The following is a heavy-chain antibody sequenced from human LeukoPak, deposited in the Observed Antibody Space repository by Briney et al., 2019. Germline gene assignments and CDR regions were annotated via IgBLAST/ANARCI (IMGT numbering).Heavy chain of an antibody. CDR2: IYYSGST. D-gene: IGHD6-19*01. CDR3: ARHYSSGWYARPGYWFDP. CDR1: GGSISSGSYY. J-gene: IGHJ5*02. V-gene: IGHV4-39*01. Sequence: SQTLSLTCTVSGGSISSGSYYWGWIRQPPGKGLEWIGSIYYSGSTYYNPSLKSRVTISVDTSKNQFSLKLSSVTAADTAVYYCARHYSSGWYARPGYWFDPWGQGTLVTVSS.